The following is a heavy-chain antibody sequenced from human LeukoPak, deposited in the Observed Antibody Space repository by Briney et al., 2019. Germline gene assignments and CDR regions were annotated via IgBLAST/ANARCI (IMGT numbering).Heavy chain of an antibody. V-gene: IGHV4-34*01. CDR3: AGSGYRLDY. J-gene: IGHJ4*02. CDR1: GGSFSGYY. D-gene: IGHD3-22*01. Sequence: SETLSLTCAVYGGSFSGYYWSWIRQPPGKGLEWIGEINHSGSTNYDPSLKSRVTISVDTSKNQFSLKLSPVTAADTAVYYCAGSGYRLDYWGQGTLVTVSS. CDR2: INHSGST.